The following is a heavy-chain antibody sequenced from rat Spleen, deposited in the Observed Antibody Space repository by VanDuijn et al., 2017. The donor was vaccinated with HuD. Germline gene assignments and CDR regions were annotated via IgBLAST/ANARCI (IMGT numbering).Heavy chain of an antibody. CDR3: ARAGYLRDWYFDF. V-gene: IGHV5-19*01. D-gene: IGHD2-2*01. CDR2: ISPSGGHT. J-gene: IGHJ1*01. Sequence: EVQLVESGGGLVQPGRSLKLSCAASGFTFSNYGMHWIRQAPTKGLEWVASISPSGGHTYYRDSVKGRFTISRDNTKNTLYLQMDNLRSEDAATYYCARAGYLRDWYFDFWGPGTMVTVSS. CDR1: GFTFSNYG.